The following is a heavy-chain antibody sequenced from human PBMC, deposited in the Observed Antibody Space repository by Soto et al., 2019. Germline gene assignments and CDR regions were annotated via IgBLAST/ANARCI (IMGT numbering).Heavy chain of an antibody. Sequence: QLLESGGGLVQTGGSLRLPCTASGFTFSNYAMSWVRQAPGKGLEWVSGIRSSGERTYYADSVKGRLTISRDNSKNMLYLQINGLRTEDTAVYYCAKGGRRVLVPMDVWGQGTTVTVSS. CDR2: IRSSGERT. J-gene: IGHJ6*02. CDR1: GFTFSNYA. V-gene: IGHV3-23*01. D-gene: IGHD2-8*02. CDR3: AKGGRRVLVPMDV.